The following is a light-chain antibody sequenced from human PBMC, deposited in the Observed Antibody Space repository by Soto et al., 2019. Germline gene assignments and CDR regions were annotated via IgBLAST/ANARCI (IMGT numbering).Light chain of an antibody. V-gene: IGKV1-5*01. J-gene: IGKJ5*01. CDR1: QSITIW. CDR3: QQSETYPLT. Sequence: ITVTTSRSTVSASVGDSVPIPCPASQSITIWLAWYQPNPGKAPKLLIYDASSLEGGVPSRFSCRGSGTEFTLSISSLQPGDFATYSCQQSETYPLTVGQGTRLE. CDR2: DAS.